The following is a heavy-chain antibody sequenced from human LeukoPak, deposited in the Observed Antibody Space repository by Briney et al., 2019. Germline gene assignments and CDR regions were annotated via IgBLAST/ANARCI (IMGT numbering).Heavy chain of an antibody. Sequence: PSETLSLTCTVSGGSFSSGSYYWSWLRQPPGKGLEWIGYIYYSGSTNYNPSLKSRVTISVDTSKNQFSLKLSSVTAADTAVYYCARAPDYYDSSGYYYEGAFDIWGQGTMVTVSS. CDR3: ARAPDYYDSSGYYYEGAFDI. CDR2: IYYSGST. J-gene: IGHJ3*02. CDR1: GGSFSSGSYY. D-gene: IGHD3-22*01. V-gene: IGHV4-61*01.